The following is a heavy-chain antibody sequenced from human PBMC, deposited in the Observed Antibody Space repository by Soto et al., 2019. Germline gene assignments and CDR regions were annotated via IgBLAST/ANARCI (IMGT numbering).Heavy chain of an antibody. J-gene: IGHJ6*02. CDR3: ARRTYIAAPGYYYYGMDV. CDR1: GYSFTSYW. Sequence: GESLKISGKGSGYSFTSYWNGWVRQMPGKGLEWMGIIYPGDSDTRYSPSFQGQVTISADKSISTAYLQWSSLKASDTAMYYCARRTYIAAPGYYYYGMDVWGQGTTVTVSS. V-gene: IGHV5-51*01. D-gene: IGHD6-6*01. CDR2: IYPGDSDT.